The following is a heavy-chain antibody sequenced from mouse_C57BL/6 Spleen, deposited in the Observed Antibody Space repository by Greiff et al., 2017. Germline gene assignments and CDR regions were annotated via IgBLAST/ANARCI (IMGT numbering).Heavy chain of an antibody. Sequence: EVKLQESGPVLAKPGASVKMSCKASGYTFTDYYMNWVKQSHGKSLEWIGVINPYNGGTSYNQKFKGKATLTVDKSSSTAYMELNSLASEDSAVYYCAREGYYGLDYWGQGTTLTVSS. CDR2: INPYNGGT. CDR1: GYTFTDYY. D-gene: IGHD1-1*01. CDR3: AREGYYGLDY. V-gene: IGHV1-19*01. J-gene: IGHJ2*01.